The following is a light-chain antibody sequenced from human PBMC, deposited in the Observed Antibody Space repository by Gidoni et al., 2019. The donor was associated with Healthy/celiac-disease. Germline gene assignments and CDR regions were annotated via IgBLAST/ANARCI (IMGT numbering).Light chain of an antibody. CDR2: DAS. Sequence: IAFTQSPATLSLSPGERPTLSCRASQCVSSYLAWYQQKPGQSPRLLIYDASNRATGIPARFSCSGSATDFTLPISSLEPEDVAVYYCQQRSNWPRITFGGGTKVEIK. CDR1: QCVSSY. J-gene: IGKJ4*01. CDR3: QQRSNWPRIT. V-gene: IGKV3-11*01.